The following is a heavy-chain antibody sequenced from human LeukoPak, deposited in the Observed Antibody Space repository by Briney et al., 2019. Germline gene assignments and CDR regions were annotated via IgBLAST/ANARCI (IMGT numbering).Heavy chain of an antibody. Sequence: SETLSLTCTVSGGSISSSSYYWGWIRQPPGKGLEWIGSIYYSGSTYYNPSLKSQVTISVDTSKNQFSLKLSSVTAADTAVYYCASTIAAAGTAFDYWGQGTLVTVSS. V-gene: IGHV4-39*07. CDR1: GGSISSSSYY. D-gene: IGHD6-13*01. CDR2: IYYSGST. CDR3: ASTIAAAGTAFDY. J-gene: IGHJ4*02.